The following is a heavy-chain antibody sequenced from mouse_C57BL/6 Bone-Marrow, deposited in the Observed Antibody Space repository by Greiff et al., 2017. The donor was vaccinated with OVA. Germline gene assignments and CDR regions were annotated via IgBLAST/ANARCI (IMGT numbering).Heavy chain of an antibody. J-gene: IGHJ2*01. Sequence: VQLQESGAELVRPGASVTLSCKASGYTFTDYEMHWVKQTPVHGLEWIGAIDPETGGTAYNQKFKGKAILTADKSSSTAYMELRSLTSEDSAVYYCTKRGYYYGSSYANDYWGQGTTLTVSS. D-gene: IGHD1-1*01. CDR3: TKRGYYYGSSYANDY. CDR2: IDPETGGT. CDR1: GYTFTDYE. V-gene: IGHV1-15*01.